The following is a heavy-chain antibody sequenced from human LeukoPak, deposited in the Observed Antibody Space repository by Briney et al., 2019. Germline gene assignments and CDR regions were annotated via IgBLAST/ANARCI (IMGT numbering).Heavy chain of an antibody. J-gene: IGHJ4*02. Sequence: GGSLRLSCAGSGFTFGGYGMHWFRQTPGKGLEWVAVIAYDGSRAFYADSVKCRFTISRDNSKNTMSVQMDDLRAEYTAVYYCTRYNNDHFDYWGQGTLVTVSS. V-gene: IGHV3-33*01. CDR3: TRYNNDHFDY. CDR1: GFTFGGYG. CDR2: IAYDGSRA. D-gene: IGHD1-14*01.